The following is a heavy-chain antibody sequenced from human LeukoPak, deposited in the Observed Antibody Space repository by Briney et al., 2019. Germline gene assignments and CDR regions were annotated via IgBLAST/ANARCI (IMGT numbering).Heavy chain of an antibody. D-gene: IGHD2-2*01. Sequence: PGGSLRLSCAASGFSFSSSSMNWVRQAPGKGLEWVSSISSGGTYIYSADSVKGRFTISRDNAKNSLYLQMNSLRAEDTAVYYCTRMHPYCTTTSCPRSWGQGTPVTVSS. CDR1: GFSFSSSS. CDR2: ISSGGTYI. CDR3: TRMHPYCTTTSCPRS. V-gene: IGHV3-21*01. J-gene: IGHJ4*02.